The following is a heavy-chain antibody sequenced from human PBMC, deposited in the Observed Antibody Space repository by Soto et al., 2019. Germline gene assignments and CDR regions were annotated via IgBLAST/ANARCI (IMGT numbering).Heavy chain of an antibody. D-gene: IGHD3-10*01. J-gene: IGHJ4*02. CDR2: IKSKTSGETT. CDR3: AIYDSARGVGEFDY. CDR1: GFTFSPAW. Sequence: EVQLVDSGGGLIKPGGSLRLSCAASGFTFSPAWLAWVRQAPGKGLEWVALIKSKTSGETTHYAAPVKGRFTISRDDAKNTVFLHMDSLKPEDTAMYYCAIYDSARGVGEFDYWGQGTLVTVSS. V-gene: IGHV3-15*01.